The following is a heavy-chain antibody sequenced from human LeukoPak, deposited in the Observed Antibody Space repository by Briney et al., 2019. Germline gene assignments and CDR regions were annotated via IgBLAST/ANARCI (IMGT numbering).Heavy chain of an antibody. CDR2: INHSGST. CDR1: GGSFSGYY. V-gene: IGHV4-34*01. CDR3: ARAHLSIFGVVIIGY. Sequence: SETLSLTCAVYGGSFSGYYWSWIRQPPGKGLEWIGEINHSGSTNYNPSLKSRVTISVDTSKNQFSLKLSSVTAADTAVYYCARAHLSIFGVVIIGYWGQGTLVTVSS. J-gene: IGHJ4*02. D-gene: IGHD3-3*01.